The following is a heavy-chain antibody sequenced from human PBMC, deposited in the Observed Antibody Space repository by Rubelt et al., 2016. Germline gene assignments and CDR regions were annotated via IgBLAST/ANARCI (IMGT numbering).Heavy chain of an antibody. CDR2: IYHSGST. J-gene: IGHJ6*02. Sequence: QLQESGPGLVKPSETLSLTCTVSGYSISSRTYYWGWVRQPPGKGLEWIGSIYHSGSTDYHPALKSRVTISVDTSKNQFSLKLSSGTAADTAVYYCATHYYGMDVWGQGTTVTVSS. CDR3: ATHYYGMDV. CDR1: GYSISSRTYY. V-gene: IGHV4-39*01.